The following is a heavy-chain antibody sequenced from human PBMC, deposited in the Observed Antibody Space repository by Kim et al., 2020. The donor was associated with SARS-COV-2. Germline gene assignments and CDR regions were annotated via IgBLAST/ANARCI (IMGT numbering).Heavy chain of an antibody. J-gene: IGHJ4*02. D-gene: IGHD6-19*01. CDR3: AKVTGIAVAGGVDY. CDR2: ISWNSGSI. CDR1: GFTFDDYA. Sequence: GGSLRLSCAASGFTFDDYAMHWVRQAPGKGLEWVSGISWNSGSIGYADSVKGRFTISRDNAKNSLYLQMNSLRAEDTALYYCAKVTGIAVAGGVDYWGQG. V-gene: IGHV3-9*01.